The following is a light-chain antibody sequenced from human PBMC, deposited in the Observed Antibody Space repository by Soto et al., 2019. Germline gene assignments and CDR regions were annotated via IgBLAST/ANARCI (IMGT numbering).Light chain of an antibody. V-gene: IGKV1-39*01. CDR3: QQSYSTPTWT. Sequence: DIQMTQSPSSLSASVGDRVTITCRASQSMSSSYLNWYQQKPGEAPKLLTYSASSLQSRVPSRFSGSGSGTDFTLTIISLQPEDFATYYCQQSYSTPTWTFGQGTKVDIK. CDR1: QSMSSSY. CDR2: SAS. J-gene: IGKJ1*01.